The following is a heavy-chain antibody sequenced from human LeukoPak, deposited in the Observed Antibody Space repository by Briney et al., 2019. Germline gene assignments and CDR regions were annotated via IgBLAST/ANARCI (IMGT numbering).Heavy chain of an antibody. D-gene: IGHD6-19*01. J-gene: IGHJ4*02. CDR3: ARGVLGSGWVPVRFDY. CDR2: IYTSGST. V-gene: IGHV4-4*07. Sequence: SETLSLTCTVSGGSISSYYWSWIRQPAGKGLEWIGRIYTSGSTNYNPSLKSRVTMSVDTSKNQFSLKLSSVTAADTAVYYCARGVLGSGWVPVRFDYWGLGTLVTVSS. CDR1: GGSISSYY.